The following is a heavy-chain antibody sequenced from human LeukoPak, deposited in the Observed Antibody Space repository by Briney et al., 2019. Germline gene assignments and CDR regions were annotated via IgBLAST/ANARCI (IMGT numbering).Heavy chain of an antibody. CDR1: GYTFTGYY. V-gene: IGHV1-2*06. CDR3: ARSYDTSGYYPYYFDY. CDR2: INPNSGGT. Sequence: GASVKVSCKTSGYTFTGYYMHWARQAPGQGLEWMGRINPNSGGTNCAQKFQGRVTMTRDTSISTTYMELSRLRSDDTAVYYCARSYDTSGYYPYYFDYWGQGTLVTVSS. D-gene: IGHD3-22*01. J-gene: IGHJ4*02.